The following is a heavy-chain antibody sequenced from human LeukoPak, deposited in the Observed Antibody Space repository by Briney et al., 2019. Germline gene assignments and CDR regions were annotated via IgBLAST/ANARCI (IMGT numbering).Heavy chain of an antibody. CDR1: GYRFTSYW. V-gene: IGHV5-51*01. D-gene: IGHD4-17*01. CDR3: ARHDDYGDYEGEGGFDY. Sequence: GESLKISCKGSGYRFTSYWIGWVRQMPGKGLEWMGIIYPGDSDTRYSPSFQGQVTISADKSISTAYLQWSSLKASDTAMYYCARHDDYGDYEGEGGFDYWGQGTLVTVSS. J-gene: IGHJ4*02. CDR2: IYPGDSDT.